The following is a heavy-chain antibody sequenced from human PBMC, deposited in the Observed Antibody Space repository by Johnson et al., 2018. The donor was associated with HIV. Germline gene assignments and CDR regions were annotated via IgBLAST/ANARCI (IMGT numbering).Heavy chain of an antibody. CDR1: GFTFDDYA. Sequence: QVQLVESGGGVVQPGRSLRLSCAASGFTFDDYAMHWVRQAPGKGLEWVAVISYDGSYKYSTDSLKGRFTISRDNSKNTVYLQMNSLRTEDTAVFWCARETVGATMDAFNIWGQGTMVTVSS. V-gene: IGHV3-30*03. D-gene: IGHD1-26*01. CDR2: ISYDGSYK. J-gene: IGHJ3*02. CDR3: ARETVGATMDAFNI.